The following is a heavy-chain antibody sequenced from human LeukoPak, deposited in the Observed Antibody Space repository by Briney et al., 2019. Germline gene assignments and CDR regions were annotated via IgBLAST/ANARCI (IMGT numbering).Heavy chain of an antibody. Sequence: WETLSLTCAVYGGSFSGYYWSWIRQPPGKGLEWIGEINHSGSTNYNPSLKSRVTISVDTSKNQFSLKLSSVTAADTAVYYCARGILRYFDWRDWFDPWGEGTLVTVSS. CDR2: INHSGST. D-gene: IGHD3-9*01. CDR3: ARGILRYFDWRDWFDP. J-gene: IGHJ5*02. V-gene: IGHV4-34*01. CDR1: GGSFSGYY.